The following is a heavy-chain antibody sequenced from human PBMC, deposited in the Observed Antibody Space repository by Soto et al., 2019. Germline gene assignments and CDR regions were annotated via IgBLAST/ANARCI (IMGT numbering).Heavy chain of an antibody. CDR2: INEDGGTT. V-gene: IGHV3-15*01. CDR1: GIIFSRNR. D-gene: IGHD3-3*01. CDR3: TTDGTYFDFWSGFRSYYYMDV. J-gene: IGHJ6*03. Sequence: GGSLRLSCAASGIIFSRNRMNWIRQAPGKGLEWVANINEDGGTTDYAAPVKGRFTISRDDSKNTLYLQMNSLKTEDTAVYYCTTDGTYFDFWSGFRSYYYMDVWSKGTTVTVSS.